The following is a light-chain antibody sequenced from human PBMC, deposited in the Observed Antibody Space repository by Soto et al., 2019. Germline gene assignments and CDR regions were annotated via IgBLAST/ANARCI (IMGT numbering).Light chain of an antibody. CDR3: HQYGSSPFT. J-gene: IGKJ4*01. Sequence: EIVLTQSPGTLSLSPGERATLSCRASQRVSTSYLAWYQQKPGQAPRLLIYATSNRATGIPDRFSGSGSGTDFSLTISRLEHEDFAVYYCHQYGSSPFTFGGGTKVEIK. CDR1: QRVSTSY. CDR2: ATS. V-gene: IGKV3-20*01.